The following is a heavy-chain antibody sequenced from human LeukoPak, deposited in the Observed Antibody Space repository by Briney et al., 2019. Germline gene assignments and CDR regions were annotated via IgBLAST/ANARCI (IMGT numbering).Heavy chain of an antibody. CDR1: GFTFSSYG. V-gene: IGHV3-30*03. Sequence: PGGSLRLSCAASGFTFSSYGMHWVRQAPGKGLEWVAVISYDGSNKYYADSVKGRFTISRDNSKNTLYLQMNSLRAEDTAVYYCARAAWIQLSQYYFDYWGQGTLVTVSS. D-gene: IGHD5-18*01. CDR3: ARAAWIQLSQYYFDY. J-gene: IGHJ4*02. CDR2: ISYDGSNK.